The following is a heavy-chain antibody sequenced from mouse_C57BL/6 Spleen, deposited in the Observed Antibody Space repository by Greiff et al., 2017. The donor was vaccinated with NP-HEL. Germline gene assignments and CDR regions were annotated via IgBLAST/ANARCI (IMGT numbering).Heavy chain of an antibody. J-gene: IGHJ4*01. CDR3: ASFYGYDGGYAMDY. D-gene: IGHD2-2*01. V-gene: IGHV1-22*01. CDR2: INPNNGGT. CDR1: GYTFTDYN. Sequence: SGPELVKPGASVKMSCKASGYTFTDYNMHWVKQSHGKSLEWIGYINPNNGGTSYNQKFKGKATLTVNKSSSTAYMELRSLTSEDSAVYYCASFYGYDGGYAMDYWGQGTSVTVSS.